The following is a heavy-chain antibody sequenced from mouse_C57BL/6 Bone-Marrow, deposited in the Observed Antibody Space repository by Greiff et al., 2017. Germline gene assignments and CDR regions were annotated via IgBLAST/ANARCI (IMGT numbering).Heavy chain of an antibody. CDR1: GYTFTSYW. V-gene: IGHV1-59*01. CDR2: IDPSDSYT. Sequence: VQLQQPGAELVRPGTSVKLSCKASGYTFTSYWMHWVKQRPGQGLEWIGVIDPSDSYTNYNQKFKGKATLTVDTSSSTAYMQLSGLTSEDSAVYYCARRGLLARHFDYWGQGTTLTVSS. CDR3: ARRGLLARHFDY. D-gene: IGHD2-3*01. J-gene: IGHJ2*01.